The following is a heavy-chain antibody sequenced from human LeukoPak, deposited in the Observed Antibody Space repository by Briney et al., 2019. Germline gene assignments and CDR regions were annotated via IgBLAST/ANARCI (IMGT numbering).Heavy chain of an antibody. Sequence: ASVRVSCKASGYTFTGYYMHWVRQAPGQGLEWMGRINPSSGGTNYAQKFQGRVTMTRDTSISTAYMELSRLRSDDTAVYYCASESGFGELSEGSDYWGQGTLVTVSS. J-gene: IGHJ4*02. V-gene: IGHV1-2*06. CDR1: GYTFTGYY. D-gene: IGHD3-10*01. CDR3: ASESGFGELSEGSDY. CDR2: INPSSGGT.